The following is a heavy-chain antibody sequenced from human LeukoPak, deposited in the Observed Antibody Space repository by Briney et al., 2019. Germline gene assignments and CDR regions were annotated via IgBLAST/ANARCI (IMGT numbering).Heavy chain of an antibody. Sequence: PGGSLRLSCAASGFTISSYSMNWVRQAPGRGLEWVLSISSSSGYIYYADSVKGRLTNSRDNAKNSLYLQMNSLRAEDTAVYYCAIYGSGSQGWFDPWGQGTLVTVSS. CDR2: ISSSSGYI. J-gene: IGHJ5*02. CDR1: GFTISSYS. CDR3: AIYGSGSQGWFDP. D-gene: IGHD3-10*01. V-gene: IGHV3-21*01.